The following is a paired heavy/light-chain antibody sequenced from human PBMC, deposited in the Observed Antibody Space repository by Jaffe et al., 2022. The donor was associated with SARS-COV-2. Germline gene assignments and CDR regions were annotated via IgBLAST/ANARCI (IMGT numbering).Light chain of an antibody. CDR3: QQRSNWPIT. Sequence: EIVLTQSPATLSLSPGERATLSCRASQSISNYLAWYQQKPGQAPRLVIYDAFNRATGVPGRFSGSGSGTDFTLTISSLEPEDFAVYYCQQRSNWPITFGQGTRLEIK. CDR1: QSISNY. CDR2: DAF. V-gene: IGKV3-11*01. J-gene: IGKJ5*01.
Heavy chain of an antibody. Sequence: EVQLVESGGDLAQPGGSLRLSCAASGFIFSSYWMSWVRQAPGKGLEWVANIKQDGSEKYYADSVKGRFAISRDNANNSLYLQMNSLRAEDTAVYYCARDSHIAAHFKYFQYWGQGTLVTASS. CDR3: ARDSHIAAHFKYFQY. J-gene: IGHJ1*01. CDR2: IKQDGSEK. CDR1: GFIFSSYW. V-gene: IGHV3-7*03. D-gene: IGHD6-13*01.